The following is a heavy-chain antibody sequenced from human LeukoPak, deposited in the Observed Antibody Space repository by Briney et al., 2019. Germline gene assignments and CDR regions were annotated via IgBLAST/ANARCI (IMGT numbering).Heavy chain of an antibody. Sequence: GGSLRLSCAASGFTFSSYGMHWVRQAPGKGLEWVAVIWYDGSNKYYADSVKGRFTISRDNSKNTLYLQVNSLRAEDTAVYYCARVAVVPAAIFWGQGTLVTVSS. CDR2: IWYDGSNK. V-gene: IGHV3-33*01. J-gene: IGHJ4*02. CDR3: ARVAVVPAAIF. CDR1: GFTFSSYG. D-gene: IGHD2-2*01.